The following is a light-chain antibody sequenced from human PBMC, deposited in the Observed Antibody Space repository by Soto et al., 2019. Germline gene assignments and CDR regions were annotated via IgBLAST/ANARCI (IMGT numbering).Light chain of an antibody. V-gene: IGKV1-33*01. CDR3: QQYDILPIT. CDR2: DAS. Sequence: DIQMSQSPSSLFASVGDRVTITCQATQDINIYLNWYQQKPGKAPNLLIYDASNLEIGVPSRFSGNGSGTHFTFTISSLQTEDIGTYYCQQYDILPITFGRGTRLEIK. J-gene: IGKJ5*01. CDR1: QDINIY.